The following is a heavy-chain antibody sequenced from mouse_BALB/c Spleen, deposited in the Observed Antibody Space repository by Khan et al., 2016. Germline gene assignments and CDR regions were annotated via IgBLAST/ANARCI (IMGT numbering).Heavy chain of an antibody. D-gene: IGHD2-10*02. V-gene: IGHV3-2*02. CDR3: ALRGWYGYYFDS. J-gene: IGHJ2*01. CDR1: GYSITSDYA. CDR2: ISYSGTT. Sequence: EVQLQESGPGLVKPSQSLSLTCTVTGYSITSDYAWNWIRQFPGNKLEWMGYISYSGTTRYKPSLKSRIYITRDTSKNQFFLQLNSVTTEDTASYYCALRGWYGYYFDSWGQGTTLTVSS.